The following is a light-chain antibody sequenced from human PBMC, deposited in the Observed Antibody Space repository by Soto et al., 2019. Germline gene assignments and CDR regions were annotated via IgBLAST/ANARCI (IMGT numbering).Light chain of an antibody. V-gene: IGLV2-14*01. CDR1: SSDVGGYNY. CDR2: DVS. J-gene: IGLJ2*01. Sequence: QSVLTQPASVSGSPGQSITISCTGTSSDVGGYNYVCWYQQKPGKAPKLIIYDVSNRPSGVSNRFSGSRSGNRASLTISGLQAEDEADYYCSSYTSGSTVTFGGGTKLTVL. CDR3: SSYTSGSTVT.